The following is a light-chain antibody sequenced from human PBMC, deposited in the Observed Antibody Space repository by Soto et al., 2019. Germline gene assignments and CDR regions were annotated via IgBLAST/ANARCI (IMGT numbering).Light chain of an antibody. CDR2: DAT. V-gene: IGLV2-14*02. Sequence: QSALTQPTSVSGTPGQTITISCTGTRSDVGNYDLVSWYQQHPGKAPVMIIYDATNRPSGVSYRFSGSKSGNTASLTISGLQAEDEADYYCSSYTGTSAPYVLGTGTKLTVL. CDR1: RSDVGNYDL. CDR3: SSYTGTSAPYV. J-gene: IGLJ1*01.